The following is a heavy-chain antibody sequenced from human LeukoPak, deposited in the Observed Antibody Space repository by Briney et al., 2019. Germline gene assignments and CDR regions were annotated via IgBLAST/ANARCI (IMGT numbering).Heavy chain of an antibody. CDR2: IRYDGSNK. J-gene: IGHJ1*01. CDR3: AKDHHYYGSGTYYVVQH. D-gene: IGHD3-10*01. Sequence: GGSLRLSCAASGFTFSSYGMHWVRQAPGKGLEWVAFIRYDGSNKYYADSVKAKNTLYLQMNSLRVEDTAVYYCAKDHHYYGSGTYYVVQHWGQGTLVTVSS. V-gene: IGHV3-30*02. CDR1: GFTFSSYG.